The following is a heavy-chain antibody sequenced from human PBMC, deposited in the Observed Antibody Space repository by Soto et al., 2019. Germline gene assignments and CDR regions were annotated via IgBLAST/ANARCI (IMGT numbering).Heavy chain of an antibody. CDR3: AKDRMDHNSVWDPFDL. Sequence: VQLLESGGGLVQPGGSLGLSCAASGFTFRIFAMSWVGQAPGKGLGWVSRIGGGPDDPHYADSVKGRFTISRDNSKSTVSLQMNGLRAEDTAMYYCAKDRMDHNSVWDPFDLWGQGTMVTISS. CDR2: IGGGPDDP. D-gene: IGHD2-15*01. J-gene: IGHJ3*01. V-gene: IGHV3-23*01. CDR1: GFTFRIFA.